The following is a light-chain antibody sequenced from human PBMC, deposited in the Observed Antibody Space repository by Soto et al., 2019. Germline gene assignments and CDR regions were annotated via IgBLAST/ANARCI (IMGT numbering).Light chain of an antibody. Sequence: QSNQSPSALSANVGDSVTITCRASQSIRSLLAWYQQKPGKAPKVLIYDASSLGSGVPSRFSGSGSGTEFTLTISSLQPDDFATYLCQQYQTYSTFGQGTRLEI. CDR3: QQYQTYST. CDR2: DAS. CDR1: QSIRSL. V-gene: IGKV1-5*01. J-gene: IGKJ5*01.